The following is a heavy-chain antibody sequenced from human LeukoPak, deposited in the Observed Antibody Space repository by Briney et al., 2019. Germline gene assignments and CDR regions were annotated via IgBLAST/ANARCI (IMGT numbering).Heavy chain of an antibody. D-gene: IGHD3-16*01. Sequence: GGSLRLSCVASGFAFSRSWMSWVRQAPGKGLEWVGNIQPDGSEQYPVDSVKGRFTISRDNSRNSLSLQMSSLRVEDTAVYYCASQSFARFDPWGQGTLVTVSS. CDR1: GFAFSRSW. CDR2: IQPDGSEQ. V-gene: IGHV3-7*01. J-gene: IGHJ5*02. CDR3: ASQSFARFDP.